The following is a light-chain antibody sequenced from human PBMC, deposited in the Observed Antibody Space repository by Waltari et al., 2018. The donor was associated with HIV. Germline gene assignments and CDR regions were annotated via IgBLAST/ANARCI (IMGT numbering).Light chain of an antibody. Sequence: SYELTQPPSVSVTPGQTASITCSGNKMGDKYACWYQQRPGQSPVLVIYQDNKRPSGSPERFSGSNSGNTATLTIRGTQTMDEADYYCQVWDSTTALGFGGGTKLTVL. CDR3: QVWDSTTALG. CDR1: KMGDKY. J-gene: IGLJ2*01. CDR2: QDN. V-gene: IGLV3-1*01.